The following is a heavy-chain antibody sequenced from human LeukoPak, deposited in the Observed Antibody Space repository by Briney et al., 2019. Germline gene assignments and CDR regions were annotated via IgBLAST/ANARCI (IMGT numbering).Heavy chain of an antibody. Sequence: PGGSLRLSCAASGFTFRSYSMNWVRQAPGKGLEWVSSISSSSTYIYYADSVKGRFTISRDDAKNSLYLQMNSLRAEDTAVYYCARVPRPCGASTSCQGAFDVWGQGTMVTVSS. V-gene: IGHV3-21*01. CDR3: ARVPRPCGASTSCQGAFDV. D-gene: IGHD2-2*01. J-gene: IGHJ3*01. CDR1: GFTFRSYS. CDR2: ISSSSTYI.